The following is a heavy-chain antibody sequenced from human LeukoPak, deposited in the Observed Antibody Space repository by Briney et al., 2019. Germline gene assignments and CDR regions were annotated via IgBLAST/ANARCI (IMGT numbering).Heavy chain of an antibody. CDR2: IYSSGST. V-gene: IGHV4-61*02. CDR1: GVSISSRYHY. Sequence: KTSETLSLTCTVSGVSISSRYHYWTWIRQPAGKGREWIGRIYSSGSTNYNPSLQSRVAISLDTSENQFSLMLTSVTAADTAVYYCARDGGWDYYYYYMDVWGKGTTVTVSS. CDR3: ARDGGWDYYYYYMDV. J-gene: IGHJ6*03. D-gene: IGHD3-16*01.